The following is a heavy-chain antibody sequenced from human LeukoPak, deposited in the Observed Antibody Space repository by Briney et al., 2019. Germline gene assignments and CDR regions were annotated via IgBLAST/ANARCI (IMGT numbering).Heavy chain of an antibody. CDR3: AKDPDYGDPNYYYYMDV. V-gene: IGHV3-33*05. Sequence: GGSLRLSCAASGFTFSSYGMHWVRQAPGKGLEWVAVISYDGSNKYYADSVKGRFTISRDNSKNTLYLQMNSLRAEDTAVYYCAKDPDYGDPNYYYYMDVWGKGTTVTISS. CDR2: ISYDGSNK. D-gene: IGHD4-17*01. CDR1: GFTFSSYG. J-gene: IGHJ6*03.